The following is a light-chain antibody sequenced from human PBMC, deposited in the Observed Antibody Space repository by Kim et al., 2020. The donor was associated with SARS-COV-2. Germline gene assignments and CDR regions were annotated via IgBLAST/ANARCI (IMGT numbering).Light chain of an antibody. CDR2: AAS. Sequence: DIQMTQSPSSLSASVGDRVTITCRASQTIGIYLIWYQHKPGKAPKLLIYAASSLQSGVPSSFSGSGSGTDFTLTISSLQPEDFATYYCQQSYSTPYTLGQGTKLEI. CDR3: QQSYSTPYT. V-gene: IGKV1-39*01. CDR1: QTIGIY. J-gene: IGKJ2*01.